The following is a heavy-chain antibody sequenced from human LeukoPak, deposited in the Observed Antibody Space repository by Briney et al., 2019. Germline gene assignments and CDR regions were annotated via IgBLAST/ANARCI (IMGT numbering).Heavy chain of an antibody. V-gene: IGHV4-39*01. D-gene: IGHD3-3*01. CDR1: GGSISSSSYY. CDR2: IYYSGST. CDR3: ASRPFLSLEWISPFDY. J-gene: IGHJ4*02. Sequence: SETLSLTCTVSGGSISSSSYYWGWIRQPPGKGLEWIGSIYYSGSTYYNPSLKSRVTISVDTSKNQFSLKLSSVTAADTAVYYCASRPFLSLEWISPFDYWGQGTLVTVSS.